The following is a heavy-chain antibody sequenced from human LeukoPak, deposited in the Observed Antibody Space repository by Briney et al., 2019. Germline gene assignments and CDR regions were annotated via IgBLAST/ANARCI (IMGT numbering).Heavy chain of an antibody. CDR2: IKLDGSDK. D-gene: IGHD6-19*01. J-gene: IGHJ4*02. CDR1: GFTFRNYL. Sequence: HPGGSLRLSCAASGFTFRNYLMSWVRQAPGKGLEWVANIKLDGSDKYYVDSVKGRFTISRDNAKNSVYPQMNSLRAEDTAVYYCARVGQWLPDYWGQGTLVTVSS. CDR3: ARVGQWLPDY. V-gene: IGHV3-7*01.